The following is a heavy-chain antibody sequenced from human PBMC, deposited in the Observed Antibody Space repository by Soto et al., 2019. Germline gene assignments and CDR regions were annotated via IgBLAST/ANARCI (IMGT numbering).Heavy chain of an antibody. CDR1: GFTFSSYA. CDR2: ISGSGGST. J-gene: IGHJ6*02. D-gene: IGHD3-10*01. CDR3: AKDSTSVLLGFGELLPAYYYGMDV. Sequence: EVPLLESGGGLVQPGGSLRLSCAASGFTFSSYAMSWVRQAPGKGLEWVSAISGSGGSTYYADSVKGRFTISRDNSKNTLYLQMNSLRAEDTAVYYCAKDSTSVLLGFGELLPAYYYGMDVWGQGTTVTVSS. V-gene: IGHV3-23*01.